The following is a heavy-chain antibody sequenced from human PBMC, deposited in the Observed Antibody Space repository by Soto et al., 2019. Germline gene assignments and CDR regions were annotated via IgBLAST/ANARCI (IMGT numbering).Heavy chain of an antibody. V-gene: IGHV3-33*01. CDR2: IWYDGSNK. J-gene: IGHJ2*01. D-gene: IGHD1-1*01. CDR3: ARAQGRRTTNWYLDL. Sequence: GGSLRLSCAASGFTFSSYGMHWVRQAPGKGLEWVAVIWYDGSNKYYADSVKGRFTISRDNSKNTLYLQMNSLRAEDTAVYYCARAQGRRTTNWYLDLWGGGTLVTVSS. CDR1: GFTFSSYG.